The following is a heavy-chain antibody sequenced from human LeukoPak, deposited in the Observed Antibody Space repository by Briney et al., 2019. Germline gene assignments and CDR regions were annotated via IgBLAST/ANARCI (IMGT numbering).Heavy chain of an antibody. CDR3: AVVVITCS. D-gene: IGHD3-22*01. J-gene: IGHJ4*02. V-gene: IGHV3-30*02. CDR1: GFTFSSFA. CDR2: IRYDGSNK. Sequence: PGGSLRLSCIASGFTFSSFAMTWVRQAPGKGLEWVAFIRYDGSNKYYADSVKGRFTISRDNSKNTLYLQMNSLRAEDTAVYYCAVVVITCSWGQGTLVTVSS.